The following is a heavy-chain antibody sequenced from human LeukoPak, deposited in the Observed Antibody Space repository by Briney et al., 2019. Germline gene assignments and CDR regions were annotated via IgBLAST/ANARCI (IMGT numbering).Heavy chain of an antibody. V-gene: IGHV1-69*02. CDR1: GGTFSSYT. CDR3: ARYIAVAGYFDY. D-gene: IGHD6-19*01. CDR2: IIPILGIA. J-gene: IGHJ4*02. Sequence: AVKVSCKASGGTFSSYTISWVRQAPGQGLEWMGRIIPILGIANYAQKLQGRVTMTTDTSTSTAYMELRSLRSDDTAVYYCARYIAVAGYFDYWGQGTLVTVSS.